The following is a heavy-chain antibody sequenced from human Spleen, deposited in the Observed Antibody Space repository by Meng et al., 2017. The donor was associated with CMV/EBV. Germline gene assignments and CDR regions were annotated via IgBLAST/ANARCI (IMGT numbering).Heavy chain of an antibody. D-gene: IGHD1-26*01. CDR3: AREGSGIDGFDI. V-gene: IGHV6-1*01. J-gene: IGHJ3*02. Sequence: SQTLSLTCAISGDSVSSNSVAWNWIRQSPSRGLEWLGRTYYRSKWYNDYAVSVKSRIIFNPDTSTNQFSLLLNSVTPDDTAVYYCAREGSGIDGFDIWGQGTMVTVSS. CDR1: GDSVSSNSVA. CDR2: TYYRSKWYN.